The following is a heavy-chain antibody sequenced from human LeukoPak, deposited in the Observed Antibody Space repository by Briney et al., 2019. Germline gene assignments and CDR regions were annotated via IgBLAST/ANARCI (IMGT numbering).Heavy chain of an antibody. CDR2: IYYSGST. J-gene: IGHJ6*03. V-gene: IGHV4-39*01. CDR3: ARHLRYYYGSGSSLNYMDV. CDR1: GDSISTSSYY. D-gene: IGHD3-10*01. Sequence: PSETLSLTCSVSGDSISTSSYYWGWIRQPPGKGLEWIGTIYYSGSTYYNPSLTSRVTISVDTSKNQSSLKLSSVTAADTAVYYCARHLRYYYGSGSSLNYMDVWGKGTTVTISS.